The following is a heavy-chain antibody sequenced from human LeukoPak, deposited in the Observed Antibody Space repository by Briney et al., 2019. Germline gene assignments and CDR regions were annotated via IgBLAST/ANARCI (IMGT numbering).Heavy chain of an antibody. CDR2: ISSSSSFI. CDR1: GFTFSSYS. Sequence: PGGSLRLSCAASGFTFSSYSMNWVRQAPGKGLEWVSSISSSSSFIYYADSVKGRFTISRDNAKNSLYLQMNSLRAEDTAVYYCARQYNWNDVAAFDIRGQGTMVTVSS. J-gene: IGHJ3*02. CDR3: ARQYNWNDVAAFDI. D-gene: IGHD1-20*01. V-gene: IGHV3-21*01.